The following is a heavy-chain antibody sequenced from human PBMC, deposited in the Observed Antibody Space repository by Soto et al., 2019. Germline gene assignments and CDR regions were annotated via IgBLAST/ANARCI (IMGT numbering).Heavy chain of an antibody. CDR1: GYSFTSYW. V-gene: IGHV5-51*01. J-gene: IGHJ6*02. CDR2: IYPGDSDT. CDR3: ARLPVTTDYYYGMDV. D-gene: IGHD4-17*01. Sequence: GESLKISCKGSGYSFTSYWIGWVRQMPGKGLEWMGIIYPGDSDTRYSPSFRGQVTISADKSISTAYLQWSSLKASDTAMYYCARLPVTTDYYYGMDVWGQGTTVTVS.